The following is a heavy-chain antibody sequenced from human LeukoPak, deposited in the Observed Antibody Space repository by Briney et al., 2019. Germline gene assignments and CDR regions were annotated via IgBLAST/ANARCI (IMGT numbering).Heavy chain of an antibody. Sequence: SETLSLTCAVYGGSFSSYYWSWIRQPPGKGLEWIGYIYYSGSTNYNPSLKSRVTISVDTSKNQFSLKLSSVTAADTAVYYCARSIFRYFDPWGQGTLVTVSS. CDR3: ARSIFRYFDP. J-gene: IGHJ5*02. D-gene: IGHD3-3*01. V-gene: IGHV4-59*01. CDR2: IYYSGST. CDR1: GGSFSSYY.